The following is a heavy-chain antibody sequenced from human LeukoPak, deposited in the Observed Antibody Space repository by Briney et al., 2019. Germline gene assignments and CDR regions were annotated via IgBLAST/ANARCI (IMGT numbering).Heavy chain of an antibody. CDR2: IYYSGST. V-gene: IGHV4-39*01. CDR3: ARSVAGYFDY. Sequence: PSEALSLTCTVSGGSISSSSYYWGWIRQPPRKGLEWIGSIYYSGSTYYNPSLKSRVTISVDTSKNQFSLKLSSVTAADTAVYYCARSVAGYFDYWGQGTLVTVSS. J-gene: IGHJ4*02. CDR1: GGSISSSSYY. D-gene: IGHD6-19*01.